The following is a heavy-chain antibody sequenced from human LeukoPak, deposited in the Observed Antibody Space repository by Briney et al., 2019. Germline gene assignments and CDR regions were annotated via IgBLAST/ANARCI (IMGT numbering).Heavy chain of an antibody. CDR1: GYSISSGYY. V-gene: IGHV4-38-2*01. CDR3: ARNSSGWHFDD. D-gene: IGHD6-19*01. J-gene: IGHJ4*02. Sequence: SETLSLTCAVSGYSISSGYYWGWIRQPPGKGLEWIGSIYNSGSTHYNPSLKSRVTISADTSKNQFSLKMTSVTAADTAVYYSARNSSGWHFDDWSQGTLVSVSS. CDR2: IYNSGST.